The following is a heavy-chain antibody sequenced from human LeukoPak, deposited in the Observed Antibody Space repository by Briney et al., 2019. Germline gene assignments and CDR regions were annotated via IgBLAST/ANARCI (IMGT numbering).Heavy chain of an antibody. CDR3: ARRIQLGY. CDR2: IGASGSSR. CDR1: GFTFSSHA. J-gene: IGHJ4*02. Sequence: PGGSLRLSCAASGFTFSSHAMIWVRQAPGKGLEYVSGIGASGSSRYYSDSVKGRFTISRDSSKNTLDLQMNSLRAEDTAVYYCARRIQLGYWGQGTLVTVSS. V-gene: IGHV3-23*01. D-gene: IGHD5-18*01.